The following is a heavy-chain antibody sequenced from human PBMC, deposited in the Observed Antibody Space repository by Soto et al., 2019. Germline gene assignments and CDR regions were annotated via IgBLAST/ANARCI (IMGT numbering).Heavy chain of an antibody. CDR1: GYTFTSYA. CDR2: INAGNGNT. Sequence: GASVKVSCKASGYTFTSYAMHWVRQAPGQRLEWMGWINAGNGNTKYSQKFQGRVTITRDTSASTAYMELSSLRSEDTAVYYCARDLGFSVVAAPSFDPWGQGTLVTVSS. D-gene: IGHD2-15*01. J-gene: IGHJ5*02. CDR3: ARDLGFSVVAAPSFDP. V-gene: IGHV1-3*01.